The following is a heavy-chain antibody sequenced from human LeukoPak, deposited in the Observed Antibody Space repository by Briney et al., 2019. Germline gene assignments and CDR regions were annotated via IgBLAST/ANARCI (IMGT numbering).Heavy chain of an antibody. J-gene: IGHJ4*02. CDR3: ARDQGGVLTGPTTYDY. Sequence: GGSLRLSCAASGFTFSSYWMSWVRQAPGKGLEWVANIKQDGSEKSYVDSVKGRFTISRDHAKNSLYLQMNSLRAEDTAVYYCARDQGGVLTGPTTYDYWGEGTLVTVSS. CDR1: GFTFSSYW. D-gene: IGHD3-9*01. CDR2: IKQDGSEK. V-gene: IGHV3-7*01.